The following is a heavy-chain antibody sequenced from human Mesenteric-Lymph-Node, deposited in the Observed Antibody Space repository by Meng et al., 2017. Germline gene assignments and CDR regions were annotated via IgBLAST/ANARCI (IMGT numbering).Heavy chain of an antibody. CDR1: GFTFSSNA. CDR3: ANVNELPDY. D-gene: IGHD1-26*01. CDR2: MSGSGGNT. V-gene: IGHV3-23*01. J-gene: IGHJ4*02. Sequence: EAQLMESGGGLVQHGGSLRLSCEAAGFTFSSNAMSWVRQAPGKGLDWVSGMSGSGGNTYYADSVKGRFTISRDNSKNTLYLQMNSLRDEDTAVYYCANVNELPDYWGRGTLVTVSS.